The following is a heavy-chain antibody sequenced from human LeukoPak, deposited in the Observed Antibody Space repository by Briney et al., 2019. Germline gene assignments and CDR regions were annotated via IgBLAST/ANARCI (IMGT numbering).Heavy chain of an antibody. J-gene: IGHJ4*02. D-gene: IGHD6-6*01. V-gene: IGHV1-46*01. CDR3: ARGAAPSIAARPDGY. CDR1: GYTFTSYY. Sequence: ASVKVSCKASGYTFTSYYMHWVRQAPGQGLEWMGIINPSGGSTSYAQKFQGRVTITADESTSTAYMELSSLRSEDTAVYYCARGAAPSIAARPDGYWGQGTLVTVSS. CDR2: INPSGGST.